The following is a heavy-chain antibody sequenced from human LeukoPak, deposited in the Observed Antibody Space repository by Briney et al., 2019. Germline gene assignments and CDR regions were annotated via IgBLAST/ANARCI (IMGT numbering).Heavy chain of an antibody. CDR2: IHYDGSDK. Sequence: GGSLRLSCAASGFTFSSYGMHWVRQAPGKGLEWVAFIHYDGSDKYYADSVKGRFTISRDNSKNTLFLQMNSLRPDDTALYYCAKEIGAAAGRGFDYWGQGTLVTVSS. J-gene: IGHJ4*02. CDR1: GFTFSSYG. D-gene: IGHD6-13*01. V-gene: IGHV3-30*02. CDR3: AKEIGAAAGRGFDY.